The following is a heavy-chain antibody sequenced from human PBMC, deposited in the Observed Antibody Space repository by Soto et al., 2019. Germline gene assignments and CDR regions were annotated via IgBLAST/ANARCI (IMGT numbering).Heavy chain of an antibody. CDR2: IIPIFDAT. V-gene: IGHV1-69*01. J-gene: IGHJ4*02. CDR3: ARDLTSDRGT. Sequence: QVQMVQSGAEVKKPGSSARVSCKVSGGTFSRHSISWVRQAPGQGLEWMGGIIPIFDATQYAQKFQGRRTITADESTTTYHMGVSGLRHEDTAIYYCARDLTSDRGTWGQATLVPVS. D-gene: IGHD1-7*01. CDR1: GGTFSRHS.